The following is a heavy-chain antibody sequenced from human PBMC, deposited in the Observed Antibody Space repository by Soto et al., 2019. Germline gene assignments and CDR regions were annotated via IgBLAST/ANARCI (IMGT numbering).Heavy chain of an antibody. V-gene: IGHV3-33*01. CDR2: IWYDGSNK. CDR1: GFTFSSYG. D-gene: IGHD5-18*01. CDR3: AREDGKQLWFRDYYYYMDV. J-gene: IGHJ6*03. Sequence: VQLVESGGGVVQPGRSLRLSCAASGFTFSSYGMHWVRQAPGKGLEWVAVIWYDGSNKYYADSVKGRFTISRDNSKNTLYLQMNSLRAEDTAVYYCAREDGKQLWFRDYYYYMDVWGKGTTVTVSS.